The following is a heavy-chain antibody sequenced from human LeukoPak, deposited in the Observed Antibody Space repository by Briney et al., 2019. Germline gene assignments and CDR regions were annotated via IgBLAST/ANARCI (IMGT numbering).Heavy chain of an antibody. CDR3: ARPPVQWTLGGYYFDY. Sequence: ASVKVSCKASGYTFTSYDINWVRQATGQGLEWMGWMNPNSGNTGYAQKFQGRVTITRNTSISTAYMELSSLRSEDTAVYYCARPPVQWTLGGYYFDYWGQGTLVTASS. V-gene: IGHV1-8*03. CDR2: MNPNSGNT. J-gene: IGHJ4*02. D-gene: IGHD1-26*01. CDR1: GYTFTSYD.